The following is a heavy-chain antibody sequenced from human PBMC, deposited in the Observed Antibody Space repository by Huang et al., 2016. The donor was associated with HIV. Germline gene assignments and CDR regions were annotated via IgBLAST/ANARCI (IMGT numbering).Heavy chain of an antibody. CDR2: IYYSGST. D-gene: IGHD3-10*01. J-gene: IGHJ5*02. Sequence: QVQLQESGPGLVKPSETLSLTCSVSCGSITSHYWNWIRPPPGKGLEGIGTIYYSGSTNYSPSLKGVFTISRDTSKNQFFLKLSSVTAADTAIYYCATGNYGSRWFDPWGLGTLVTVSS. CDR3: ATGNYGSRWFDP. CDR1: CGSITSHY. V-gene: IGHV4-59*11.